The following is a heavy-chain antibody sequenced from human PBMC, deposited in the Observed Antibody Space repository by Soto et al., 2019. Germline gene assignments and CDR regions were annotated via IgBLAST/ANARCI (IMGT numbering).Heavy chain of an antibody. CDR3: ARAAAPLKGMDV. V-gene: IGHV3-30-3*01. CDR1: GFTFISYA. J-gene: IGHJ6*02. CDR2: ISYDGSNK. D-gene: IGHD2-2*01. Sequence: GGSLRLSCAASGFTFISYAMHWVRQAPGKGLEWVAVISYDGSNKYYADSVKGRFTISRDNSKNTLYLQMNSLRAEDTAVYYCARAAAPLKGMDVWGQGTTVTVSS.